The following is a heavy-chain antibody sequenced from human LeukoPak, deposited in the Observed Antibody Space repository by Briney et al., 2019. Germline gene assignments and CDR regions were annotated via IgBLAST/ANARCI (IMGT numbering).Heavy chain of an antibody. D-gene: IGHD6-19*01. CDR1: GFTFSSYA. V-gene: IGHV3-23*01. CDR2: ISGSGGST. J-gene: IGHJ6*02. Sequence: GGSLRLSCAAAGFTFSSYAMSWVRQAPGKGLEWVSAISGSGGSTYYADSVKGRFTISRDNSKNTLYPQMNSLRAEDTAVYYCAKSQGSSGWYNYYYGMDVWGQGTTVTVSS. CDR3: AKSQGSSGWYNYYYGMDV.